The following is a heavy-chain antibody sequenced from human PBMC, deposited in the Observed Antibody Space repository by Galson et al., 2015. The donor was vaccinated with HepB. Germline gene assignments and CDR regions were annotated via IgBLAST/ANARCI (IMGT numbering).Heavy chain of an antibody. D-gene: IGHD2-15*01. Sequence: SVKVSCKASGYTFTSYYMHWVRQAPGQGLEWMGMINPSGGSTSYAQKFQGRVTMTRDTSTSTVYMELSSLRSEDTAVYYCARDQGAGDCSGGSCYGYYYYYGMDVWGQGTTVTVSS. J-gene: IGHJ6*02. CDR2: INPSGGST. CDR1: GYTFTSYY. CDR3: ARDQGAGDCSGGSCYGYYYYYGMDV. V-gene: IGHV1-46*03.